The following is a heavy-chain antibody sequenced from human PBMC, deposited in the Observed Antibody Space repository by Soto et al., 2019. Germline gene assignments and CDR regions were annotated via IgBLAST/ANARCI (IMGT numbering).Heavy chain of an antibody. Sequence: ELQLLESGGVLVQPGGSLRLSCAASDFTFRNYAMTWVRQAPGKGLEWVSSIDGSGGGAYYSDSVKGRFPVSRDDFQKTLDLKMRRLIVDDTAVYYCAKDAVAANGEWDWFDPWGQVTPVNVSS. CDR2: IDGSGGGA. J-gene: IGHJ5*02. V-gene: IGHV3-23*01. CDR1: DFTFRNYA. D-gene: IGHD2-15*01. CDR3: AKDAVAANGEWDWFDP.